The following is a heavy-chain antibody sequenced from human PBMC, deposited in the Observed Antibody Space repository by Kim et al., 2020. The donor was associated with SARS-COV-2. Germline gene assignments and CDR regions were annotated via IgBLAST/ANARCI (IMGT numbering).Heavy chain of an antibody. D-gene: IGHD5-18*01. CDR1: GGSISSYY. J-gene: IGHJ1*01. V-gene: IGHV4-59*01. CDR2: IYYSGST. Sequence: SETLSLTCTVSGGSISSYYWSWIRQPPGKGLEWIGYIYYSGSTNYNPSLKSRVTISVDTSKNQFSLKLSSVTAADTAVYYCARGIQLWSFQHWGQGTLVTVSS. CDR3: ARGIQLWSFQH.